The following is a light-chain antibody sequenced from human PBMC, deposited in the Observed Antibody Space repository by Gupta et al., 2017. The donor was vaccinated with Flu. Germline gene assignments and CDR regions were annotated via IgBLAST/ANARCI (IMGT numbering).Light chain of an antibody. CDR2: DNC. J-gene: IGLJ2*01. V-gene: IGLV1-40*02. CDR3: QSYDTNINGLV. Sequence: QPVLTQPPSVSGAPGQGATIACSGGISNIGAGYDVHWYQHFPGQAPRLRMFDNCSRPSGVPDRFSASKSGTSASLTINGFQAEDEAEYYCQSYDTNINGLVFGGGTKLTVL. CDR1: ISNIGAGYD.